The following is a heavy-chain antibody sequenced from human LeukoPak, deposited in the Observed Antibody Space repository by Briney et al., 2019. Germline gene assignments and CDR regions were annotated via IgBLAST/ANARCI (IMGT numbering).Heavy chain of an antibody. J-gene: IGHJ4*02. CDR1: GFTFSSYM. Sequence: GESLRLSCAASGFTFSSYMMTWVRRARGKGLEWVANIKPDGGEKFYVDSVRGRFTISRDNAKNSLYLQMNSLRAEDTAVYYCASGSLSSGILEYWGQGTLVIVSS. CDR2: IKPDGGEK. CDR3: ASGSLSSGILEY. V-gene: IGHV3-7*01. D-gene: IGHD3-3*01.